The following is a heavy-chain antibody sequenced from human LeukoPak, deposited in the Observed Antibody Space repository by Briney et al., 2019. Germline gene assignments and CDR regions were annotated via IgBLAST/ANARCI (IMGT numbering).Heavy chain of an antibody. J-gene: IGHJ4*02. D-gene: IGHD2-8*01. CDR2: MNPNSGNT. CDR1: GYTFTSYD. CDR3: AGSLGYCTSNVCYLKY. Sequence: ASVKVSCKASGYTFTSYDINWVRQATGQGLEWMGWMNPNSGNTGYAQKFQGRVTMTRNTSISTANMELSSLRSEDTAVYYCAGSLGYCTSNVCYLKYWGQGTLVTVSS. V-gene: IGHV1-8*01.